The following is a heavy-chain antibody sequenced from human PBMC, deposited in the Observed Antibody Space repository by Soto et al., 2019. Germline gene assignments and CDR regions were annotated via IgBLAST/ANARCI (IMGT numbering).Heavy chain of an antibody. CDR3: ARGAFRAYYLDS. CDR1: GFTFSSYW. V-gene: IGHV3-74*01. J-gene: IGHJ4*02. CDR2: IKGDERTT. Sequence: EVQLVESGGGLVQPGGSLRLSCAASGFTFSSYWIHWVRQAPGKGLVWVPRIKGDERTTNYADSVKGRFTISRDNARNTVYLQMNRLRAEDTAVYYCARGAFRAYYLDSWGQGTLVTVSS.